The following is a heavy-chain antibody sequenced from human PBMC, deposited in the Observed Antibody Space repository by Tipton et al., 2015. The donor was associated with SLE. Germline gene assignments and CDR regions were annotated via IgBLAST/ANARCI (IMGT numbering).Heavy chain of an antibody. CDR1: GFTFSYYG. D-gene: IGHD3-16*01. Sequence: SGFTFSYYGMHWVRQAPGKGLEWVAFIRYDGSNKYYADSVKGRFTISRDNSKNTLYMQMNSLRAEDTAVYYCARRINLDYWGQGTLVTVSS. CDR3: ARRINLDY. V-gene: IGHV3-30*19. CDR2: IRYDGSNK. J-gene: IGHJ4*02.